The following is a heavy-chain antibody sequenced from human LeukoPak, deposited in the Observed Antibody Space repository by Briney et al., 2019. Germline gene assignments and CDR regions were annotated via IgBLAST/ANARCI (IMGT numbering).Heavy chain of an antibody. CDR2: ISSSSTHI. CDR3: ARSEHSSSSFDY. CDR1: GFTLSSYS. J-gene: IGHJ4*02. D-gene: IGHD6-6*01. Sequence: GGSLRLPCAASGFTLSSYSMNWVRQAPGKGLEWVSYISSSSTHIYYADSVKGRFTISRDNARNSLYLQMNSLRVEDTAIYYCARSEHSSSSFDYWGQGTLVTVSS. V-gene: IGHV3-21*01.